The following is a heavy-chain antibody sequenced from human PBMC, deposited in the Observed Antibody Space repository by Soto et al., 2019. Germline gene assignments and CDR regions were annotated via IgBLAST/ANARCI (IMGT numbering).Heavy chain of an antibody. J-gene: IGHJ4*02. D-gene: IGHD2-21*02. V-gene: IGHV4-61*01. CDR3: ARGSYCSGDCPTSFDY. Sequence: LSLTCTVSGGSVSSGSYYWSWIRQPPGKGLEWIGYIYYSGSTNYNPSLKSRVTISVDTSKNQFSLKLSSVTAADTAVYYCARGSYCSGDCPTSFDYWGQGTLVTVSS. CDR1: GGSVSSGSYY. CDR2: IYYSGST.